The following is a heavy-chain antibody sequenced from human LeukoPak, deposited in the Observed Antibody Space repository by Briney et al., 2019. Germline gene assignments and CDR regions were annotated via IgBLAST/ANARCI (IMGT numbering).Heavy chain of an antibody. CDR1: GGSISGYY. V-gene: IGHV4-59*01. Sequence: SSETLSLTCTVSGGSISGYYWSWIRQPPGKGLEWIGYIYYSGSTNYNPSLKSRVTISVDRSKNQFSLKLSSVTAADTAVYYCARGSYSVDYWGQGTLVTVSS. CDR3: ARGSYSVDY. J-gene: IGHJ4*02. D-gene: IGHD1-26*01. CDR2: IYYSGST.